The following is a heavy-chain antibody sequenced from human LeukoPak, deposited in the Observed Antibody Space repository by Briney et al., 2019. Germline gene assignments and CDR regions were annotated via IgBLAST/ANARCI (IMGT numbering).Heavy chain of an antibody. CDR1: GGTFSSYA. D-gene: IGHD2-2*01. CDR3: ARALYQLPNIRYFDY. CDR2: IIPIFGTA. Sequence: SVKVSCKASGGTFSSYAISWVRQAPGQGLEWLGGIIPIFGTANYAQKFQGRVTITADESTSTAYMELSSLRSEDTAVYYCARALYQLPNIRYFDYWGQGTLVTVSS. V-gene: IGHV1-69*13. J-gene: IGHJ4*02.